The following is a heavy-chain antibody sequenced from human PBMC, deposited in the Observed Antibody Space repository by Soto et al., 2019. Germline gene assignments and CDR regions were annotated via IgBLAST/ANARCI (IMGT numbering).Heavy chain of an antibody. CDR2: IWYDGSSK. J-gene: IGHJ3*02. D-gene: IGHD6-13*01. CDR3: ARELSSSWYEAFDI. V-gene: IGHV3-33*01. CDR1: GFTFSRYG. Sequence: GSLRLSCAASGFTFSRYGMHWVRQAPGKGLEWVAVIWYDGSSKYYADSVKGRFTISRDNSKNTLCLQMNSLRAEDTAVYYCARELSSSWYEAFDIWGQGTMVTVSS.